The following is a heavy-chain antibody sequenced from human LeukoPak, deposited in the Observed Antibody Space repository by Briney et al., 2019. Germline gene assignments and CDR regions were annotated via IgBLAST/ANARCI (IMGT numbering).Heavy chain of an antibody. D-gene: IGHD3-22*01. V-gene: IGHV3-23*01. CDR1: GFTFSSYA. CDR3: AKDRVGYYPYYFDY. CDR2: ISGSDGST. J-gene: IGHJ4*02. Sequence: GGSLRLSCAASGFTFSSYAMSWVRQAPGKGLEWVSGISGSDGSTYYADSVKGRFTISRDNSKNTLYLQMNSLRAEDTAVCYCAKDRVGYYPYYFDYWGQGTLVTVSS.